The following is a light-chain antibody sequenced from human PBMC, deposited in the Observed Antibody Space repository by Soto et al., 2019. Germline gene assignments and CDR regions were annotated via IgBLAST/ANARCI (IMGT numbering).Light chain of an antibody. Sequence: EIVMTQSPATLSVSPGERATLSCRASQSVSSNLAWYQQKPGQAPRLLIYGASTRATGIPARFIGSGSGTEFTLTISSLQSEDCAGYYCQQYNNWPPLTFGGGTKVEIK. J-gene: IGKJ4*01. CDR1: QSVSSN. V-gene: IGKV3-15*01. CDR3: QQYNNWPPLT. CDR2: GAS.